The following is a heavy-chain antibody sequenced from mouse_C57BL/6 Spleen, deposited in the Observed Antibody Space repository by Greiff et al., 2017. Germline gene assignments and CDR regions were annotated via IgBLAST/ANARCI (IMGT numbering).Heavy chain of an antibody. CDR3: ARRDYGSSLDY. CDR2: ISCGSSTI. J-gene: IGHJ2*01. V-gene: IGHV5-17*01. D-gene: IGHD1-1*01. Sequence: EVMLVESGGGLVKPGGSLTLSCAASGFTFSDYGMHWVRQAPEKGLEWVAYISCGSSTIYYADTVKGRFTISRDKAKNTLFLQMTTLRSEDTATYYCARRDYGSSLDYWGQGTTLTVSS. CDR1: GFTFSDYG.